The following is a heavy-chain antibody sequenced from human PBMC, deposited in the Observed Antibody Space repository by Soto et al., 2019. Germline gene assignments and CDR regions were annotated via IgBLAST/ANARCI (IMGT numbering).Heavy chain of an antibody. J-gene: IGHJ5*02. CDR2: ISGSGGST. D-gene: IGHD6-19*01. V-gene: IGHV3-23*01. Sequence: EVQLLESGGGLVQPGGSLRLSCAAPGFTFSTYAMSWVRQAPGNGLEWVSAISGSGGSTYYADSVKGRFTISRDNSKNTLYLQMNSLRAEDTAVYYCALQQAVAGTTNWFDPWGQGTLVTVSS. CDR3: ALQQAVAGTTNWFDP. CDR1: GFTFSTYA.